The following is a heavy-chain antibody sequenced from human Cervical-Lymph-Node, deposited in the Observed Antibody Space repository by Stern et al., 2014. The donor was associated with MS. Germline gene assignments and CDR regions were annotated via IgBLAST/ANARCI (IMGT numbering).Heavy chain of an antibody. CDR2: SSCSDGST. CDR1: GFTFSSYA. Sequence: EVQLVESGGTLVQPGGSLRLSCAASGFTFSSYAMSWVRQAPGKGLEWVSVSSCSDGSTFYADSVKGRFTISRDNSKNTLFLQMNSLRAEDTAVYYCAKVYGSGPFDYWGQGTLVTVSS. D-gene: IGHD6-19*01. CDR3: AKVYGSGPFDY. J-gene: IGHJ4*02. V-gene: IGHV3-23*04.